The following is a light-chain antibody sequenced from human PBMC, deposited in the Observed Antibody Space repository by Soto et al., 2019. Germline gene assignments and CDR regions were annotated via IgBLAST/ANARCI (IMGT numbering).Light chain of an antibody. J-gene: IGKJ1*01. CDR3: QQSYSRVT. CDR1: QSISSW. V-gene: IGKV1-39*01. Sequence: DIQMTQSPSTLSASVGDRVTITCRASQSISSWLAWYQQKPGKAPKLLIYAASSLQSGVPSRFSGSGSGTDFTLTISSLQPEDFATYYCQQSYSRVTFGQGTKVE. CDR2: AAS.